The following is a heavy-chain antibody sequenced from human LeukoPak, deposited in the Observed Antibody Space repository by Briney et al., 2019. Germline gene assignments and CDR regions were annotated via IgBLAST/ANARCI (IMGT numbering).Heavy chain of an antibody. CDR1: EYTFTDYF. CDR3: ARDPEGATMFDY. D-gene: IGHD1-26*01. J-gene: IGHJ4*02. Sequence: ASVKVSCKASEYTFTDYFIHWVRQAPGQGLEWMGWINPNSGGTNYAQKFQGRVTMTRDTTISTTYMELSRLRSDDTAVYYCARDPEGATMFDYWGQGTLVTVSS. CDR2: INPNSGGT. V-gene: IGHV1-2*02.